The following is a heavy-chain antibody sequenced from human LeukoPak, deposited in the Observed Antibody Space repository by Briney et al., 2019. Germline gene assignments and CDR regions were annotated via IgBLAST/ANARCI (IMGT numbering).Heavy chain of an antibody. V-gene: IGHV3-43D*03. J-gene: IGHJ6*02. Sequence: PGGSLRLSCAASGFTFSSYAMSWVRQAPGKGLEWVSLISWDGGSTYYADSVKGRFTISRDNSKNSLYLQMNSLRAEDTALYYCAKALRGPHYYDSSGYSPPGYYYGMDVWGQGTTVTVSS. CDR3: AKALRGPHYYDSSGYSPPGYYYGMDV. D-gene: IGHD3-22*01. CDR2: ISWDGGST. CDR1: GFTFSSYA.